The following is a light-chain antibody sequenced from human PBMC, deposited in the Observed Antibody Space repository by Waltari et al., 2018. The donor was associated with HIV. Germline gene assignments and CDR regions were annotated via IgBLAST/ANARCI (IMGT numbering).Light chain of an antibody. V-gene: IGLV1-47*01. CDR3: AAWDDSLSGPV. CDR2: RNK. Sequence: QSVLTQPPSASGTPGQRVTISCSGSSSNIGSNYVYWYQQLPGTAPKLLIYRNKQRPSGVPDRFPGSMSGTSASLAISGLRSEDEADYYCAAWDDSLSGPVFGGGTKLTVL. J-gene: IGLJ2*01. CDR1: SSNIGSNY.